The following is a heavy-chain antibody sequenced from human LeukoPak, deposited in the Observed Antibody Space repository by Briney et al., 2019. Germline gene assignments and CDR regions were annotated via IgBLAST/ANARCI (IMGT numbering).Heavy chain of an antibody. V-gene: IGHV1-18*01. CDR1: GYTFTSYG. CDR2: ISAYNGNT. D-gene: IGHD3-10*01. J-gene: IGHJ5*02. CDR3: TRVLYYYGSGDP. Sequence: ASVKVSCKASGYTFTSYGISWVRQAPGQGLEWMGWISAYNGNTNYAQKLQGRVTMTRDTSITTAYMELSRLRSDDTAVYYCTRVLYYYGSGDPWGQGTLVTVSS.